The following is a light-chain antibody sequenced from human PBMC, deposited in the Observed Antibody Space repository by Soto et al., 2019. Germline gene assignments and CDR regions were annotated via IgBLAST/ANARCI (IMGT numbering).Light chain of an antibody. CDR1: QRISSY. J-gene: IGKJ2*01. Sequence: DIQMTQSPSSLSASVGDRVTITCRASQRISSYLNWYQHQPGKAPKLLIYAASHLHSEVPSRFSGSGSGTDFTLTISRLQPEDFASYFCQQSFSTPYTFGQGTKLEIK. CDR3: QQSFSTPYT. V-gene: IGKV1-39*01. CDR2: AAS.